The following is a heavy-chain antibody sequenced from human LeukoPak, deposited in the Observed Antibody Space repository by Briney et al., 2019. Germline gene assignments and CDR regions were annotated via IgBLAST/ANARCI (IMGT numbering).Heavy chain of an antibody. CDR1: GFTFSSYA. D-gene: IGHD4-17*01. J-gene: IGHJ4*02. CDR3: AKDSEGDYGDSPFDY. V-gene: IGHV3-23*01. Sequence: GASLRLSCAASGFTFSSYAMSWVRQAPGKGLEWVSAISGSGGSTYYADSVKGRFTISRDNSKNTLYLQMNSLRAEDTAVYYCAKDSEGDYGDSPFDYWGQGTLVTVSS. CDR2: ISGSGGST.